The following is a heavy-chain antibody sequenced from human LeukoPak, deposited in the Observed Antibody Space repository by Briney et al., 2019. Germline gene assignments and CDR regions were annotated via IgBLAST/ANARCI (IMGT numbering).Heavy chain of an antibody. Sequence: XVKVSCKDSGGTFSSYAISWVRRAPGQGLEWMGRIIPTFDTTIYAQKFKGRLTITTDESRNTAYMDLSSLRSEDTAVYYCAREGDFCTTTTCYYYFDYWGQGTLVTVSS. CDR3: AREGDFCTTTTCYYYFDY. V-gene: IGHV1-69*05. J-gene: IGHJ4*02. CDR1: GGTFSSYA. CDR2: IIPTFDTT. D-gene: IGHD2-2*01.